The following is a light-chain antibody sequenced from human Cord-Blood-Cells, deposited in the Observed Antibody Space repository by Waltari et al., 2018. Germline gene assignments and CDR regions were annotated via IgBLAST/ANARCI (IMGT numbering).Light chain of an antibody. CDR2: DVS. CDR3: SSYTSSSTSV. V-gene: IGLV2-14*01. CDR1: LSDVGAYNH. Sequence: QSALTQPASVSGSPGQSITIPCTGTLSDVGAYNHVSRYQQHPGKAPKLMIYDVSKRPSGVSNRFSGSKSGNTASLTISGLQAEDEADYYCSSYTSSSTSVFGGGTKLTVL. J-gene: IGLJ2*01.